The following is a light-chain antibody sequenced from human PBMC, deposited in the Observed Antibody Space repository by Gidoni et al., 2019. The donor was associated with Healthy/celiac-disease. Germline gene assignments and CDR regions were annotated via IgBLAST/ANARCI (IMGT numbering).Light chain of an antibody. V-gene: IGLV2-11*01. CDR3: CSYAGNYV. CDR2: DVT. J-gene: IGLJ1*01. CDR1: SSDVGGYNY. Sequence: QSALTQPRSVSESPGQSVTISCTGTSSDVGGYNYVSWYQQHPGKAPKLMIYDVTKRPSGVPDRFSGSKSGNTASLTISGLQAEDEADYYCCSYAGNYVFGTGTKVTVL.